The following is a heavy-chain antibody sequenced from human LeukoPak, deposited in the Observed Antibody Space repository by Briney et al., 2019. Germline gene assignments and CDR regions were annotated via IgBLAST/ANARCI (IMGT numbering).Heavy chain of an antibody. CDR3: AREGYSSSWYLGYFGQQWLNLREADYYYYGMDV. CDR1: GYTFTSYY. D-gene: IGHD6-13*01. V-gene: IGHV1-46*01. CDR2: INPSGGST. Sequence: GASVKVSCKASGYTFTSYYMHWVRQAPGQGLEWMGIINPSGGSTSYAQKFQGRVTMTRDTSTSTVYMELSSLRSEDTAVYYCAREGYSSSWYLGYFGQQWLNLREADYYYYGMDVWGQGTTVTVSS. J-gene: IGHJ6*02.